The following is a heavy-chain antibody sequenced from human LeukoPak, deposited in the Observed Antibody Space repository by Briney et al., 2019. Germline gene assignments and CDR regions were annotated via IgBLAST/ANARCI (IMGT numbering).Heavy chain of an antibody. D-gene: IGHD4-17*01. J-gene: IGHJ3*02. CDR2: ISGSGGST. CDR1: GFSFSSYA. CDR3: AKMTTVTTQGAFDI. V-gene: IGHV3-23*01. Sequence: GGSLRLSCAASGFSFSSYAMSWVRQAPGKGLERVTAISGSGGSTYYADSVKGRFTISRDNSKNTLYLQMNSLRAEDTAVYYCAKMTTVTTQGAFDIWGQGTMVTVSS.